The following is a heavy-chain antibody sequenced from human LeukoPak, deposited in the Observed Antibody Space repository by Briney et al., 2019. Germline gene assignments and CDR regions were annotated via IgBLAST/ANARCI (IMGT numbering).Heavy chain of an antibody. CDR3: ARSIPYGTTWYGRSDY. V-gene: IGHV3-33*01. D-gene: IGHD6-13*01. J-gene: IGHJ4*02. CDR1: GFTFSTYG. CDR2: IWNDGSQK. Sequence: GGSLRLSCAASGFTFSTYGMHWVRQAPGKGLEWLAVIWNDGSQKYYADSVKGRFAVSRDNSKNTLFLQVNSLRAEDTAIYYCARSIPYGTTWYGRSDYWGQGTLVTVSS.